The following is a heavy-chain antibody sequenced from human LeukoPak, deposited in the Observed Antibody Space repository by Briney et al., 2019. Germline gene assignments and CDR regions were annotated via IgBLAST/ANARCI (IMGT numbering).Heavy chain of an antibody. CDR1: GYPIGLDYY. J-gene: IGHJ5*02. V-gene: IGHV4-38-2*02. D-gene: IGHD5-24*01. CDR3: ARAPSTYESGNGYPNLGWLDP. Sequence: PSETLSLTCKVSGYPIGLDYYWGWIRQAPGRRLQWIGGFHRGRIQYKSALKSRVTISIDSSKNPFSLRMWPVTAADTAFYFCARAPSTYESGNGYPNLGWLDPWGQGALVTVSS. CDR2: FHRGRI.